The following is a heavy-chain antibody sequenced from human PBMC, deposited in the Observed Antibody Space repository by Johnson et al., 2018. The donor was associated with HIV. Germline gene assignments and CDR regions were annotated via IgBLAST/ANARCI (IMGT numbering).Heavy chain of an antibody. CDR2: IKSKTDGGTT. Sequence: EVQLVESGGGLVKPGGSLRLSCAASGFTFSNAWMSWVRQAPGKGLEWVGRIKSKTDGGTTDYAAPVKGRFTISRDDSKNTLYLQMNSLKTEDTAVYYCAREYYYESPEAFDIWGQGTMVTVSS. CDR3: AREYYYESPEAFDI. CDR1: GFTFSNAW. J-gene: IGHJ3*02. V-gene: IGHV3-15*01. D-gene: IGHD3-22*01.